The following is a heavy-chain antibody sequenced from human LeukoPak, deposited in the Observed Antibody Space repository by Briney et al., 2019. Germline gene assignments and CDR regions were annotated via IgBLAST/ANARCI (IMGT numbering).Heavy chain of an antibody. CDR1: GGSISSGSYY. CDR2: IYTSGST. D-gene: IGHD6-19*01. CDR3: ARDSRGAGPDFDS. V-gene: IGHV4-61*02. J-gene: IGHJ4*02. Sequence: SSETLSLTCTVSGGSISSGSYYWSWIRQPAGKGLEWIGRIYTSGSTNYNPSLKSRVTISVDTSKNQFSLKLSSVTPADTAVYFCARDSRGAGPDFDSWGQGTLVTVSS.